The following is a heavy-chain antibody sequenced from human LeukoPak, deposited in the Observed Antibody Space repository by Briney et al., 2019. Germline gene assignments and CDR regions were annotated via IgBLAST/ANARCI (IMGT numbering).Heavy chain of an antibody. J-gene: IGHJ6*02. D-gene: IGHD3-3*01. CDR1: GGSIVSSTNY. CDR2: IFYSGNT. V-gene: IGHV4-39*01. Sequence: SGTLSLTCTVFGGSIVSSTNYWAWVRQPPGKGLEWIGSIFYSGNTHYNPSLKGRVTMSVDTSKSEFSLKLTSVTAADTAVYYCTRHWSEFYNYGMGVWGHGTTVTVSS. CDR3: TRHWSEFYNYGMGV.